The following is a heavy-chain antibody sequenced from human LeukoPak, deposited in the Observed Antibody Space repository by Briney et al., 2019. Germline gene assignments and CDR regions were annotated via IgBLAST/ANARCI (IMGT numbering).Heavy chain of an antibody. CDR2: ISSYNGNT. J-gene: IGHJ4*02. V-gene: IGHV1-18*01. CDR1: GYTFTSYG. D-gene: IGHD3-9*01. Sequence: ASVKVSCKASGYTFTSYGISWVRQAPGQGLEWVGRISSYNGNTNYAQKLQGRATMTTDTSTSTAYMELRSLRSDDTAVHYCARGSYPSDDILAGPFDNWGQGTLVTVSS. CDR3: ARGSYPSDDILAGPFDN.